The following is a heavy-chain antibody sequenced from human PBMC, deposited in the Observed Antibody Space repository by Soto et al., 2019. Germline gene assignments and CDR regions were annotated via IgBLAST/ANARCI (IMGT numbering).Heavy chain of an antibody. CDR1: GFTFSSYA. CDR3: ARAAYYDILTGYLRGDYFDY. D-gene: IGHD3-9*01. J-gene: IGHJ4*02. CDR2: ISYDGSNK. Sequence: GGSLRLSCAASGFTFSSYAMHWVRQAPGKGLEWVAVISYDGSNKYYAESVKGRFTISRDNSKNTLYLQMNSLRAEDTAVYYCARAAYYDILTGYLRGDYFDYWGQGTLVTVSS. V-gene: IGHV3-30-3*01.